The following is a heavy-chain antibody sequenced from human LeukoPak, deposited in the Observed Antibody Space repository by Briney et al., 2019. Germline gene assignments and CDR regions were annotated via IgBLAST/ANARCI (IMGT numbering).Heavy chain of an antibody. CDR2: IRYDGSNK. Sequence: GGSLRLSCAASGFTFSSYGMHWVRQAPGKGLEWVAFIRYDGSNKYYADSVKGRFTISRDNSKNTLYLQMNSLRAEDTAVYYCAKDIGSTSWYLGNWGQGTLVTVSS. V-gene: IGHV3-30*02. D-gene: IGHD2-2*01. CDR1: GFTFSSYG. CDR3: AKDIGSTSWYLGN. J-gene: IGHJ4*02.